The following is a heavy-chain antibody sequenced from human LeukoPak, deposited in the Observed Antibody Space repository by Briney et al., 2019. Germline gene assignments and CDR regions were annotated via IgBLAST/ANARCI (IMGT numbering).Heavy chain of an antibody. CDR1: GFTFNTYG. V-gene: IGHV3-23*01. J-gene: IGHJ4*02. Sequence: GGSLRLSCVASGFTFNTYGMSWVRQAPGKGLEWVSAITGSGSSTEYADSVKGRFTISRDNSKNTLYLQMNSLRAEDTAVYYCARTYSNYIDYWGQGTLVTVSS. D-gene: IGHD4-11*01. CDR3: ARTYSNYIDY. CDR2: ITGSGSST.